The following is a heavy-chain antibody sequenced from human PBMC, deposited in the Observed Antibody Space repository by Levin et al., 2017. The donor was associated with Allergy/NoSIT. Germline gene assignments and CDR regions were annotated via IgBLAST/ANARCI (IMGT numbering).Heavy chain of an antibody. J-gene: IGHJ3*02. Sequence: GGSLRLSCAASGFTFSNYGVHWVHQAPGKGLEWVAVISYNGRSQYYADSVKGRFTISRNNSKNTLYLQLNSLGTEDTAIYYCAKLFTGITSADDALDIWGQGTLVTVSS. CDR3: AKLFTGITSADDALDI. D-gene: IGHD6-13*01. CDR1: GFTFSNYG. V-gene: IGHV3-30*18. CDR2: ISYNGRSQ.